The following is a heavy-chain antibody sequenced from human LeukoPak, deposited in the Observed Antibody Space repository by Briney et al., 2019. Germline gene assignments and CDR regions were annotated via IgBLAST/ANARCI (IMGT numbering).Heavy chain of an antibody. D-gene: IGHD2/OR15-2a*01. V-gene: IGHV5-51*01. Sequence: GESLKISCKGSGYSFTSDWIAWVRRMPGKGLEWMGIIYPDDSDTRYSPSFQGQVTISADKSISTAYLQWSSLKASDTAMYYCARGQYLYYFDYWGQGTLVNVAS. CDR2: IYPDDSDT. CDR1: GYSFTSDW. CDR3: ARGQYLYYFDY. J-gene: IGHJ4*02.